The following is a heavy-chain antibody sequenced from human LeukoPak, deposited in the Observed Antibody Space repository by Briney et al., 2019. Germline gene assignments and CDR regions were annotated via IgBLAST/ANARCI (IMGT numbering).Heavy chain of an antibody. D-gene: IGHD3-16*01. CDR1: GGSISTSNYY. V-gene: IGHV4-61*01. Sequence: PSETLSLTCTVSGGSISTSNYYWGWIRQPPGKGLEWIGYIYYSGSTNYSPSLKSRVTISVDTSKNQFSLKLSSVTAADTAVYYCARETSQKGAHYMDVWGKGTTVTISS. CDR3: ARETSQKGAHYMDV. CDR2: IYYSGST. J-gene: IGHJ6*03.